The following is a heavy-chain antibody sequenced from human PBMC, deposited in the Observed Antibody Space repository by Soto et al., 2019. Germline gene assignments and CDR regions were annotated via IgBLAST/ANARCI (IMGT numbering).Heavy chain of an antibody. D-gene: IGHD3-10*01. Sequence: PSETLSLTCAVSGDSISSDKWWSWVRQPPGKGLEWIGEVYHSGNTNYNPSLKSRVIISVDKSKNQISLKLSSVNDADTAVYYCAREYYYGSGPWYWGQGTLVTVSA. CDR2: VYHSGNT. CDR3: AREYYYGSGPWY. CDR1: GDSISSDKW. J-gene: IGHJ4*02. V-gene: IGHV4-4*02.